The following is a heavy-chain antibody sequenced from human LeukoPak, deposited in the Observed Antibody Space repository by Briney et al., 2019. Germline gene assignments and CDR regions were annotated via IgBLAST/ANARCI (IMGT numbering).Heavy chain of an antibody. J-gene: IGHJ4*02. CDR2: MSYDGSDN. Sequence: GGSLRLSCAASGLTFSSYTMHWVRQAPGKGLEWVAVMSYDGSDNYYADSVKGRFTISRDNSRTTVYLQMNSLRAEDTAVYYCARGSRWLQLGPFDYWGQGTLVTVSS. V-gene: IGHV3-30*01. CDR1: GLTFSSYT. D-gene: IGHD5-24*01. CDR3: ARGSRWLQLGPFDY.